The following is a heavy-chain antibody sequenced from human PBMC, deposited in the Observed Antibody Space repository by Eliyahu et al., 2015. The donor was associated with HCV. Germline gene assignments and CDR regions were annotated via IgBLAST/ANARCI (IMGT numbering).Heavy chain of an antibody. V-gene: IGHV3-21*01. Sequence: EVQLVESGGGLVKPGGSLRLSCAASGFTFSSYSMNWVRQAPGKGLEWVSSISSSSSYIYYADSVKGRFTISRDNAKNSLYLQMNSLRAEDTAVYYCAGLHRTRGSGSYFAFDIWGQGTMVTVSS. CDR1: GFTFSSYS. CDR2: ISSSSSYI. D-gene: IGHD3-10*01. CDR3: AGLHRTRGSGSYFAFDI. J-gene: IGHJ3*02.